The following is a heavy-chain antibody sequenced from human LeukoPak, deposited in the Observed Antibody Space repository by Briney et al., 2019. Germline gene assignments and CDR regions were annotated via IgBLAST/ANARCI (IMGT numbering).Heavy chain of an antibody. J-gene: IGHJ6*03. D-gene: IGHD3-10*01. Sequence: PWGSLRLSCAASGFTFSTYWMSWVRQTPGKGLEWVANIKQDGSEKYYVDSVKGRFTISRDNAKNSLYLQMNSLRAEDTAVYYCATYFGSETYYIPYNYHYMDVWGKGTTVTVSS. CDR1: GFTFSTYW. V-gene: IGHV3-7*01. CDR3: ATYFGSETYYIPYNYHYMDV. CDR2: IKQDGSEK.